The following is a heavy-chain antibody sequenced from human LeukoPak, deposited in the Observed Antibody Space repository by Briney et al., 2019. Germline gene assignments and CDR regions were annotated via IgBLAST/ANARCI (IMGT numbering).Heavy chain of an antibody. D-gene: IGHD4-11*01. CDR3: ARGPDYSNYLDY. J-gene: IGHJ4*02. CDR2: IYASGST. V-gene: IGHV4-61*02. CDR1: GGSITSGSYY. Sequence: PSQTLSLTCTVSGGSITSGSYYWNWIRQPAGKGLEWIGGIYASGSTKCNPSLKSRVTISVDTSKNQFSLKLSSVTTADTAVYYCARGPDYSNYLDYWGQGNLVTVSS.